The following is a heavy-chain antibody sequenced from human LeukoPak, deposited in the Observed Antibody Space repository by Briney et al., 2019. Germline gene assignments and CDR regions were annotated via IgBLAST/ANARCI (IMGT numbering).Heavy chain of an antibody. D-gene: IGHD6-13*01. CDR3: ARLSSENSAGTEYYYMDV. V-gene: IGHV3-48*03. J-gene: IGHJ6*03. Sequence: GGSLRLSCAASGFTFSSYEMTWVRQTPGEGLERVSYTSGSGTTTYYADSVKGRFTISRDNAKNPLYLQMNSLRAEDSAVYYCARLSSENSAGTEYYYMDVWGKGTTVTISS. CDR2: TSGSGTTT. CDR1: GFTFSSYE.